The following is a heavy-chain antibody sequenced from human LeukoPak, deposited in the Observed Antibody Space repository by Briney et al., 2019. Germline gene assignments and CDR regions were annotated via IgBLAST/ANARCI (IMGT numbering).Heavy chain of an antibody. CDR1: GFTFSSYS. CDR2: ISSSSSYI. V-gene: IGHV3-21*01. Sequence: GGSLRLSCAASGFTFSSYSMNWVRQAPGKGLEWVSSISSSSSYIYYADSVKGRFTISRDNAKNSLYLQMNSLRAEDTAVYYCARDGGNMITFGGVIVDRYYWYFDLWGRGTLVTVSS. J-gene: IGHJ2*01. CDR3: ARDGGNMITFGGVIVDRYYWYFDL. D-gene: IGHD3-16*02.